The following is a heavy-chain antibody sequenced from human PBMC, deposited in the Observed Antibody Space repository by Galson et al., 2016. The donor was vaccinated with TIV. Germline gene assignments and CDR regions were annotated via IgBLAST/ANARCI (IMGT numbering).Heavy chain of an antibody. CDR2: TYYRSEWNS. D-gene: IGHD5-24*01. CDR1: GDSVSSHSAA. CDR3: ARGRSGYNSTCYYYGMDV. Sequence: CAISGDSVSSHSAAWNWIRQSPSRGLEWLGRTYYRSEWNSDYAVSVRSRIVIKADRSKNQFFLQLNSVTPEDTAVYFCARGRSGYNSTCYYYGMDVWGQGTTVSVSS. V-gene: IGHV6-1*01. J-gene: IGHJ6*02.